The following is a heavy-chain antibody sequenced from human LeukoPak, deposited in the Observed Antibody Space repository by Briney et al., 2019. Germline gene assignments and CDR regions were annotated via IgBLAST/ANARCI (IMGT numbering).Heavy chain of an antibody. J-gene: IGHJ4*02. D-gene: IGHD3-10*01. CDR2: IYHSGST. Sequence: SETLSLTCTVSGYSISSGYYWGWIRQPPGKGLEWIGSIYHSGSTYYNPSLKSRVTISVDTSKNQFSLKLSSVTAADTAVYYCARVYYGSGSYYPDYWGRGTLVTVSS. CDR3: ARVYYGSGSYYPDY. CDR1: GYSISSGYY. V-gene: IGHV4-38-2*02.